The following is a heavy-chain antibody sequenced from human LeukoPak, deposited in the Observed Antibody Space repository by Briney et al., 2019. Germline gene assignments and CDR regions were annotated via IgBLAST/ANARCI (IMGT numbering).Heavy chain of an antibody. J-gene: IGHJ4*02. CDR1: GFTFSSYA. Sequence: GGSLRLSCAASGFTFSSYAMSWVRRAPGKGLEWVSPISGSGGRTYSADAVGGRFTISRDNSKNTLYLQMNSLRAEDTAVYYCANFPSAYYYDSSGHEAQDYFDYWGQGTLVTVSS. V-gene: IGHV3-23*01. CDR3: ANFPSAYYYDSSGHEAQDYFDY. CDR2: ISGSGGRT. D-gene: IGHD3-22*01.